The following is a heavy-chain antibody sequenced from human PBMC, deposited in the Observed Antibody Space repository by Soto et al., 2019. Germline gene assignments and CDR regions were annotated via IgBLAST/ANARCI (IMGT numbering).Heavy chain of an antibody. CDR2: ISNDGINE. V-gene: IGHV3-30*18. Sequence: QVQLVESGGGVVQPGRSLRLSCAASRFTFNYYGVHWVRQAPGKGLEWVATISNDGINEYYADSVKGRFTISRDNSKNTLHLQMNSLRPEDTAVYYCAKAVGSSCFDYWGQGTLVTVSS. CDR1: RFTFNYYG. CDR3: AKAVGSSCFDY. J-gene: IGHJ4*02. D-gene: IGHD6-13*01.